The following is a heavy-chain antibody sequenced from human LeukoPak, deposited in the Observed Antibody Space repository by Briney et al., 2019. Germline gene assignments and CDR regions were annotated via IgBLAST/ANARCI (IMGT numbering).Heavy chain of an antibody. Sequence: GGSLRLSCAASGFSFSDYYMSWIRQAPGKGLEWVSYISSSDSSIYYADSVKGRFTSSRDNAKNSLYLQMNSLRAEDTAVYYCARTLPYYYYMDVWGKGTAVTVSS. CDR3: ARTLPYYYYMDV. V-gene: IGHV3-11*04. D-gene: IGHD2-2*01. CDR2: ISSSDSSI. J-gene: IGHJ6*03. CDR1: GFSFSDYY.